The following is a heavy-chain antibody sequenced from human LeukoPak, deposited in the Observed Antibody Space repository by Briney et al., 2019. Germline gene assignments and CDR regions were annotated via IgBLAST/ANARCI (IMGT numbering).Heavy chain of an antibody. CDR2: INHSGST. V-gene: IGHV4-34*01. D-gene: IGHD3-10*01. CDR1: GGSFSGYY. CDR3: AKDMQTLLWFGELLSYPDY. J-gene: IGHJ4*02. Sequence: SETLSLTCAVYGGSFSGYYWSWIRQPPGKGLEWIGEINHSGSTNYNPSLKSRVTISVDTSKNQFSLKLSSVTAADTAVYYCAKDMQTLLWFGELLSYPDYWGQGTLVTVSS.